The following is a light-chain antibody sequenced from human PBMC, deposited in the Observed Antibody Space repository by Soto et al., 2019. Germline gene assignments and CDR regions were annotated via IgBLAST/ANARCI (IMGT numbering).Light chain of an antibody. CDR2: GAS. CDR1: QSVSSY. Sequence: EIVLTQSPATLSLSPVERATPSGRASQSVSSYLAWYQQKPGQAPRLLIYGASSRATGIPDRFSGSGSGTDFTLTISRLEPEDFAVYYCQQYGSSPETFGQGTKVDIK. V-gene: IGKV3-20*01. CDR3: QQYGSSPET. J-gene: IGKJ1*01.